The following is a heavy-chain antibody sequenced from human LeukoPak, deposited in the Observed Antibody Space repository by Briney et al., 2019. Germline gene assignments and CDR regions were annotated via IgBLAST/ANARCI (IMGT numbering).Heavy chain of an antibody. J-gene: IGHJ3*02. Sequence: PSETLSLTCAVSGGSISSYYWSWIRQPPGKGLEWIGYIYYSGSTNYNPSLKSRVTISVDTSKNQFSLKLSSVTAADTAVYYCAREEVHGIAVAGTRVGAFDIWGQGTMVTVSS. D-gene: IGHD6-19*01. CDR2: IYYSGST. V-gene: IGHV4-59*01. CDR3: AREEVHGIAVAGTRVGAFDI. CDR1: GGSISSYY.